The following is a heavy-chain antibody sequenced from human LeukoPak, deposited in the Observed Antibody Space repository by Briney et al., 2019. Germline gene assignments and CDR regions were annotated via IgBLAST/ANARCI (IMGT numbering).Heavy chain of an antibody. V-gene: IGHV4-31*03. J-gene: IGHJ4*02. Sequence: SQTLSLTCTVSGGSISSGGYYWSWIRQHPGKGLEWIGYIYYSGSTYYSPSLKSRVTISVDTSKNQFSLKLSSVTAADTAVYYCARDLDSLFDYWGQGTLVTVSS. CDR2: IYYSGST. CDR1: GGSISSGGYY. CDR3: ARDLDSLFDY. D-gene: IGHD3-22*01.